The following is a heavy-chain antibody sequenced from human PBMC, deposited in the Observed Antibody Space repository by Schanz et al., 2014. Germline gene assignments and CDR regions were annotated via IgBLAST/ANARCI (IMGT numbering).Heavy chain of an antibody. CDR3: VSQTGSPNY. V-gene: IGHV3-48*04. CDR1: GFTFSDYS. J-gene: IGHJ4*02. Sequence: EVQLVESGGGWVQPGGSLRLSCAASGFTFSDYSMNWVRQAPGKGLEWISYIGSSSSRIDHADSVKGRFTISRDNAKRSLFLQMNSLRVEDTAVYFCVSQTGSPNYWGQGTLVTVSS. CDR2: IGSSSSRI. D-gene: IGHD6-13*01.